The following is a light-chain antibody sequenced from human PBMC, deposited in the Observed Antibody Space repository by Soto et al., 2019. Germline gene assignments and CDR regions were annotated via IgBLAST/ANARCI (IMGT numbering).Light chain of an antibody. CDR1: QSGSSSY. CDR2: GAS. Sequence: IVLTQSPGTVSLSPGERATLSCRASQSGSSSYLAWYQQRPGQAPRLLIFGASTMATGIPDRFSGSGSGTDFTLTISRLEPEDSAVYFCQHYGSSQWTFGQWTFGQGTKVEI. J-gene: IGKJ1*01. V-gene: IGKV3-20*01. CDR3: QHYGSSQWTFGQWT.